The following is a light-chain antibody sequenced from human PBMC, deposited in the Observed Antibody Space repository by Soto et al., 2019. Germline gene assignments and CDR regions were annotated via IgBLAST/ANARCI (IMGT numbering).Light chain of an antibody. V-gene: IGLV2-8*01. CDR2: EVN. CDR3: ISYAGSTNV. Sequence: QSVLTQPLSASGSPGQSVTISCTGTSIDVGGYKYVSWYQQHPGKAPKLIIYEVNKRPSGVPDRYSGSKSGNTASLTVSGLQAEDKADYYCISYAGSTNVFGTGTKVTVL. J-gene: IGLJ1*01. CDR1: SIDVGGYKY.